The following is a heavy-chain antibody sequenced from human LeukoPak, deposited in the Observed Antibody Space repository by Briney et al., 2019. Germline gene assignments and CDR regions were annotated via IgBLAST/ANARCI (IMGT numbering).Heavy chain of an antibody. V-gene: IGHV1-8*01. D-gene: IGHD6-13*01. CDR2: MNPNSGNT. CDR3: ARGQRVAQQLVLFGLCYYYYMDV. CDR1: GYTFTSYD. Sequence: ASVKVSCKASGYTFTSYDINWVRQATGQGLEWMGWMNPNSGNTGYAQKFQGRVTMTRNTSISTAYMELSSLRSEDTAVYYCARGQRVAQQLVLFGLCYYYYMDVWGKGTTVTVSS. J-gene: IGHJ6*03.